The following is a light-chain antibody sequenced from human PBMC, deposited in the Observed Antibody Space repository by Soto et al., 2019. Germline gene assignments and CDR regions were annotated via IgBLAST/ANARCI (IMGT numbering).Light chain of an antibody. J-gene: IGLJ2*01. Sequence: QSALTQPPSASGSPGQSVTISCTGTSSDVGGYKYVSWYQQHPGKAPKLMIYEVSKRPSGVPDRFSGSKSGNTASLTVSGLQAEDEADYYCSSYAGSNNLVFGGRTKLTVL. CDR1: SSDVGGYKY. CDR2: EVS. V-gene: IGLV2-8*01. CDR3: SSYAGSNNLV.